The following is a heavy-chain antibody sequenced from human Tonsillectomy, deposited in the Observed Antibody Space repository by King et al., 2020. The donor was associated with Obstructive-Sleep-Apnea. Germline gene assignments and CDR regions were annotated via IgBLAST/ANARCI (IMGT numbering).Heavy chain of an antibody. CDR2: IDPTDSYT. J-gene: IGHJ6*02. CDR3: TRHITMIQAIIDV. CDR1: GYSFTTYW. V-gene: IGHV5-10-1*01. D-gene: IGHD3-22*01. Sequence: QLVQSGAEVKKPGESLRISCKGSGYSFTTYWISWVRQMPGKGLEWMRRIDPTDSYTNYSPSFQGHVTISIDKSISPAYLPWSNLKASDTAIYYCTRHITMIQAIIDVWGQGTTVTVSS.